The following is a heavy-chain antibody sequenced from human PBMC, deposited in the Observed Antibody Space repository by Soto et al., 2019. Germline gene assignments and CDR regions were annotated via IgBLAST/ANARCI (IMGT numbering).Heavy chain of an antibody. D-gene: IGHD2-21*02. CDR1: GFTFSSYA. V-gene: IGHV3-23*01. J-gene: IGHJ4*02. CDR3: AKGSGYCGGDCYQYYFDY. CDR2: ISGSGGST. Sequence: PGGSLRLSCAASGFTFSSYAMSWVRQAPGKGLEWVSAISGSGGSTYYADSVKGRFTISRDNSKNTLYLQMNSLRAEDTAVYYCAKGSGYCGGDCYQYYFDYWGQGTLVTVS.